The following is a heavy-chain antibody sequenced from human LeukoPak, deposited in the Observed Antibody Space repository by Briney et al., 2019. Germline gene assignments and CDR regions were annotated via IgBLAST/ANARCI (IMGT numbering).Heavy chain of an antibody. J-gene: IGHJ5*02. D-gene: IGHD4-17*01. CDR3: AREDYGDYAGFDP. V-gene: IGHV1-18*01. CDR1: GYTFTSYG. CDR2: ISDYNGNT. Sequence: ASVTVSCKASGYTFTSYGISWLRQAPGQGLEGMGWISDYNGNTNYAQKLQGRVTMTKDTSTSTAYMELRSLRSDDTAVYYCAREDYGDYAGFDPWGQGTLVTVSS.